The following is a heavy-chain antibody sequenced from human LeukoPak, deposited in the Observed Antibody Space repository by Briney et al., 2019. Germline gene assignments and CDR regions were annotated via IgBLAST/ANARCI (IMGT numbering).Heavy chain of an antibody. CDR2: IYTSGST. Sequence: PSQTLSLTCTVSGGSISSGSYYWSWIRQPAGKGLEWIGRIYTSGSTNYNPSLKSRVTISVDTSKNQFSLKLSSVTAADTAVYYCARGRDIMVRGVILVYWGQGTLVTDSS. J-gene: IGHJ4*02. CDR1: GGSISSGSYY. D-gene: IGHD3-10*01. V-gene: IGHV4-61*02. CDR3: ARGRDIMVRGVILVY.